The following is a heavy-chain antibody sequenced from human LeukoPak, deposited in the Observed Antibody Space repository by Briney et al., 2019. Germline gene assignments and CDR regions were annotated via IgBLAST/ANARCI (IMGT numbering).Heavy chain of an antibody. Sequence: GASVKVSCKASGGTFSSYAISWVRQAPGQGLEWMGRIIPILGIANYAQKFQGRVTITADKSTSTAYMELSSLRSEDTAVYYCARSAGYSSSWYVDWGQGTLVTVSS. J-gene: IGHJ4*02. CDR2: IIPILGIA. D-gene: IGHD6-13*01. CDR1: GGTFSSYA. V-gene: IGHV1-69*04. CDR3: ARSAGYSSSWYVD.